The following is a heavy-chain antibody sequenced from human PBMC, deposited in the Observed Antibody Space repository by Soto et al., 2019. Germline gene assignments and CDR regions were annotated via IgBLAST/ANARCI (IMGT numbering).Heavy chain of an antibody. Sequence: QVQLVQSGAEVKKPGASVKVSCKASGYTFTSYDINWVRQATGQGLEWMGWMNPNSGNTGYAQKFQGRVTMTRNTSISTAYMELSSLRSEDTAVYYCARDGSQYDFCSGYYRYGMDVWGQGTTVTASS. CDR3: ARDGSQYDFCSGYYRYGMDV. V-gene: IGHV1-8*01. CDR1: GYTFTSYD. D-gene: IGHD3-3*01. J-gene: IGHJ6*02. CDR2: MNPNSGNT.